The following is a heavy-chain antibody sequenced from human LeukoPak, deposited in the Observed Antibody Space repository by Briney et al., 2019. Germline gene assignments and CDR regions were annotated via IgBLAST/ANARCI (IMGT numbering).Heavy chain of an antibody. V-gene: IGHV4-59*01. CDR2: IYYTGAT. CDR3: ARAGYSYGTGYYFDY. J-gene: IGHJ4*02. Sequence: PSETLSLTCTVSGGSISSYYWSWIQLPPGKGLEWIGYIYYTGATYYNPSLKSRVTISLDTSKNQFSLKLSSVTAADAAVYYCARAGYSYGTGYYFDYWSQGALVTVSS. CDR1: GGSISSYY. D-gene: IGHD5-18*01.